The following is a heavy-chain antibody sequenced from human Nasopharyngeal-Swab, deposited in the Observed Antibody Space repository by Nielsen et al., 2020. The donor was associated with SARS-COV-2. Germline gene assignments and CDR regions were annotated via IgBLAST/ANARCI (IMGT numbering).Heavy chain of an antibody. V-gene: IGHV1-8*01. J-gene: IGHJ5*02. CDR2: INLNSGNA. D-gene: IGHD2-15*01. CDR3: ARGGDPREVVAATDCFDP. CDR1: GYTSTGFD. Sequence: ASVKVSCKASGYTSTGFDINWVRHVAGQGLEWMGWINLNSGNAGYAEKFQGRVTMTRDTSTSTVYMELSSLRSEDTAVYYCARGGDPREVVAATDCFDPWGQGTLVTVSS.